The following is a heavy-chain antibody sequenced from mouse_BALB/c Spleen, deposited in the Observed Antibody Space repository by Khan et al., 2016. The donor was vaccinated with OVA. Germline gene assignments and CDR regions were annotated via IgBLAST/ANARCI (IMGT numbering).Heavy chain of an antibody. Sequence: EVQLQQSGPGLVKPSQSLSLTCTVSVYSIPSGYAWFWIRQFPGNILDWMGYISYSSVTTYTPSLKSRISITRATSKNHFFLQLNSVTTEDTATYYCARGNYYGYYFDYWGQGTTLTVSS. D-gene: IGHD1-1*01. CDR1: VYSIPSGYA. J-gene: IGHJ2*01. V-gene: IGHV3-2*02. CDR2: ISYSSVT. CDR3: ARGNYYGYYFDY.